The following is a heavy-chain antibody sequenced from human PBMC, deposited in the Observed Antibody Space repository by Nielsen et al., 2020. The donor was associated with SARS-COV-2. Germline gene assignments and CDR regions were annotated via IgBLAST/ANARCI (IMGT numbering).Heavy chain of an antibody. D-gene: IGHD3-16*01. Sequence: GESLKISCAASDFTVSSTYMSWVRQAPGKGLEWVSVISRGGTTYYADSVQGRFTISRDTSKNTLYLQMNSLRAEDTAVYYCARGQGGTHSFVSWGQGTLVTVSS. V-gene: IGHV3-53*01. CDR3: ARGQGGTHSFVS. J-gene: IGHJ4*02. CDR1: DFTVSSTY. CDR2: ISRGGTT.